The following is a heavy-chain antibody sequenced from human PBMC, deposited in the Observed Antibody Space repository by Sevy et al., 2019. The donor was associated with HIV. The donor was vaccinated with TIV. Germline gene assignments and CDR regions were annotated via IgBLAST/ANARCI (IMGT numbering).Heavy chain of an antibody. CDR2: INSDGSST. CDR3: ARDLGITGPFDY. Sequence: GGSLRLSCAASGFTFSSYWMHWVRQAPGKGLVWVSRINSDGSSTSYADSVKGRFTISRANAKNTLYLQMNGLRAEDTAVYYCARDLGITGPFDYWGQGTLVTVSS. V-gene: IGHV3-74*01. J-gene: IGHJ4*02. D-gene: IGHD1-20*01. CDR1: GFTFSSYW.